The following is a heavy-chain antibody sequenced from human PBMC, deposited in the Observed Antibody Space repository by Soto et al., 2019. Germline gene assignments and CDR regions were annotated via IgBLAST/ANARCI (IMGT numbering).Heavy chain of an antibody. Sequence: QITLKESGPTLVKPTQTLTLTCTFSGFSLSTSGVGVAWIRQPPGKALEWLALIYWDDDKRYSPSLKSRLTITKDPSKTQVVLTTPKMDPVDTATYYCAHGTEKFDPWGQGTLVTVSS. CDR1: GFSLSTSGVG. V-gene: IGHV2-5*02. J-gene: IGHJ5*02. CDR3: AHGTEKFDP. CDR2: IYWDDDK.